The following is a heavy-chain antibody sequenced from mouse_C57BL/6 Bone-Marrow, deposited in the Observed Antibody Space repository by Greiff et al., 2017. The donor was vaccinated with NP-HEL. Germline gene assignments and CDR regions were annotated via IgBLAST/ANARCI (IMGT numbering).Heavy chain of an antibody. D-gene: IGHD2-1*01. CDR3: AREGPYGNYEWYFDV. CDR2: IFPGSGST. V-gene: IGHV1-75*01. J-gene: IGHJ1*03. Sequence: LQESGPELVKPGASVKISCKASGYTFTDYYINWVKQRPGQGLEWIGWIFPGSGSTYYNEKFKGKATLTVDKSSSTAYMLLSSLTSEDSAVYFCAREGPYGNYEWYFDVWGTGTTVTVSS. CDR1: GYTFTDYY.